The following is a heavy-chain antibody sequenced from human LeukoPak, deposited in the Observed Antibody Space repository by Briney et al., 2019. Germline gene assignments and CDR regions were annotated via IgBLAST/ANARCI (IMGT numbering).Heavy chain of an antibody. Sequence: SETLPLTCTVSGGSISSYYWSWIRQPPGKGLEWIGYIYYSGSTNYNPSLKSRVTISVDTSKNQFSLKLSSVTAADTAVYYCAREGLYSSSAQYYYYYMDVWGKGTTVTVSS. V-gene: IGHV4-59*01. CDR1: GGSISSYY. CDR2: IYYSGST. CDR3: AREGLYSSSAQYYYYYMDV. J-gene: IGHJ6*03. D-gene: IGHD6-6*01.